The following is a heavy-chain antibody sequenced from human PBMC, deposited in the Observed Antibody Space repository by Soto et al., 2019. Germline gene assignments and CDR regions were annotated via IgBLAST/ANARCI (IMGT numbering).Heavy chain of an antibody. CDR2: IKQDGSEK. V-gene: IGHV3-7*01. CDR1: GFTFSNYW. Sequence: EVQLVESGGGLVQPGGSLRLSCAASGFTFSNYWMSWVRQAPGKGLEWVANIKQDGSEKYQVDSVQGRFTISRDNAKKSLYLQMNSLRAEDTAVYYCTRVYATYGDYLSDFWGQGTLVTVSS. J-gene: IGHJ4*02. CDR3: TRVYATYGDYLSDF. D-gene: IGHD4-17*01.